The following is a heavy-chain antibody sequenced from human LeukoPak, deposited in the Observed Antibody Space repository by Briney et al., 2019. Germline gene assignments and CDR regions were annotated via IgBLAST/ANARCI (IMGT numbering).Heavy chain of an antibody. V-gene: IGHV7-4-1*02. CDR1: GYTFTSYY. CDR2: INTNTGNP. CDR3: ARDFYYDILTGWFPFDY. Sequence: ASVKVSCKASGYTFTSYYMHWVRQAPGQGLEWMGWINTNTGNPTYAQGFTGRFVFSLDTSVSTAYLQISSLKAEDTAVYYCARDFYYDILTGWFPFDYWGQGTLVTVSS. J-gene: IGHJ4*02. D-gene: IGHD3-9*01.